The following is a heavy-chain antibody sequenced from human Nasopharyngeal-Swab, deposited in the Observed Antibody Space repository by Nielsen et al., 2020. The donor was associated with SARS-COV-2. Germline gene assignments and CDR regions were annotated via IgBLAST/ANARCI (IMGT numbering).Heavy chain of an antibody. CDR1: GYSISSSTNYY. D-gene: IGHD1-1*01. Sequence: SETLSLTCTVSGYSISSSTNYYWGWIRQPPGKGLEWIGSSHYSGNTYFKPSPKSRVAISIDTSKNQFSLKLSSATAADTAIYYCARHSRSGSVGTRWFDPWGQGTLVTVSS. V-gene: IGHV4-39*01. J-gene: IGHJ5*02. CDR3: ARHSRSGSVGTRWFDP. CDR2: SHYSGNT.